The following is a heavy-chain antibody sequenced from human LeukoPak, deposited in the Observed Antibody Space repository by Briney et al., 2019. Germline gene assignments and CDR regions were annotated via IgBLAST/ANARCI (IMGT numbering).Heavy chain of an antibody. D-gene: IGHD3-3*01. CDR3: ARDSFDFWASLYYYYYMDV. J-gene: IGHJ6*03. V-gene: IGHV4-39*07. CDR1: GGSISSSSYY. CDR2: IYYSGST. Sequence: SETLSLTCTVSGGSISSSSYYWGWIRQPPGKGLEWIGSIYYSGSTYYNPSLKSRVTISVDTSKNQFSLKLSSVTAADTAVYYCARDSFDFWASLYYYYYMDVWGKGTTVTVSS.